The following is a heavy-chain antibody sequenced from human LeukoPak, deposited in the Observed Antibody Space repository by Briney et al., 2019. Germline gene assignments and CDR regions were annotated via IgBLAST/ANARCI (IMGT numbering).Heavy chain of an antibody. CDR3: ARHSSGWTFDP. D-gene: IGHD6-19*01. J-gene: IGHJ5*02. CDR2: IHPGDSDT. CDR1: GYTFTSYW. V-gene: IGHV5-51*01. Sequence: GESLKISCKGSGYTFTSYWIGWVRQMPGKGLEWMGIIHPGDSDTRYSPSFQGQVTISADKSISAAYLQWSSLKASDTAMYYCARHSSGWTFDPWGQGTLVTVSS.